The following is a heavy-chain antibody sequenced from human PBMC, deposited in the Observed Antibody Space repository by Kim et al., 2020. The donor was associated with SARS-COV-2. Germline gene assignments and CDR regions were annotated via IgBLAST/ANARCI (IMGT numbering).Heavy chain of an antibody. V-gene: IGHV4-39*01. CDR3: ARHGGTYFLSYFDS. Sequence: NPSLNSLVSISVDTSKNHFSLKLSSVTAADTAVYYCARHGGTYFLSYFDSWGQGTLVTVSS. D-gene: IGHD1-26*01. J-gene: IGHJ4*02.